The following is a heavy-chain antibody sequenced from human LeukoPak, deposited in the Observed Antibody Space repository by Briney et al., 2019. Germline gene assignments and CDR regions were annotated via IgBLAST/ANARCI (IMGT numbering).Heavy chain of an antibody. D-gene: IGHD1-20*01. CDR3: ANHRTPDRYHWNYFDY. CDR1: GFTFRNSA. J-gene: IGHJ4*02. Sequence: GGSLRLSCAASGFTFRNSAMSWVRQAPGTGLEWVSSIGGHVHSAYYADSVIGRFTVSRDDSKNTLYLQMNSLRADDTAIYYCANHRTPDRYHWNYFDYWGQGTLVTVSS. CDR2: IGGHVHSA. V-gene: IGHV3-23*01.